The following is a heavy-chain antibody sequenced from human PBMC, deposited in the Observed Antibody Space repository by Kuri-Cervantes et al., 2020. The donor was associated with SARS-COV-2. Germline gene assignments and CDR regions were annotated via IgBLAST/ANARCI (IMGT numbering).Heavy chain of an antibody. CDR1: GFTFSSYG. J-gene: IGHJ3*02. CDR3: AREGVGVDAFDI. Sequence: GESLKISCAASGFTFSSYGMHWVRQAPGKGLEWVAFIRYDGNNKYYADSVKGRFTISRDNSKNTLYLQMNSLRAEDTAVYYCAREGVGVDAFDIWGQGTMVTVSS. V-gene: IGHV3-30*02. D-gene: IGHD1-26*01. CDR2: IRYDGNNK.